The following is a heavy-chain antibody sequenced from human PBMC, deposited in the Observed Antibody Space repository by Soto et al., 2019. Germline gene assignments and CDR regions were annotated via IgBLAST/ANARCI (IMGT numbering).Heavy chain of an antibody. V-gene: IGHV3-23*01. CDR1: GFTFGFNA. Sequence: PGGSLRLSCAATGFTFGFNALSWVRQAPGKGLEWVSSITNSGRSTYYADSVKGRFTISRDSSKNTLYLQMNSLRADDTAVYYCAKRGAYNSGWVGDIDYWGQGTLVTVSS. J-gene: IGHJ4*02. CDR3: AKRGAYNSGWVGDIDY. D-gene: IGHD6-19*01. CDR2: ITNSGRST.